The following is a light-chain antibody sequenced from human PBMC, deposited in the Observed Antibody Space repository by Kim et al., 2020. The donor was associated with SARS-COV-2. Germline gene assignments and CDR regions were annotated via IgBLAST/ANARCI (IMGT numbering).Light chain of an antibody. CDR1: SGSIASNF. V-gene: IGLV6-57*01. CDR2: DDN. CDR3: QSSDSSDHWV. J-gene: IGLJ3*02. Sequence: KTVTISCTRSSGSIASNFVQWYRQRPGSPPTTIIFDDNRRPSEVPDRFSGSIDSSSNSASLTIIGLKTEDEAHYYCQSSDSSDHWVFGGGTKLTVL.